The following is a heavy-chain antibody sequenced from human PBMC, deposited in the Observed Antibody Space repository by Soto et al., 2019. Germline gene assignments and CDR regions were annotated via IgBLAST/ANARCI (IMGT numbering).Heavy chain of an antibody. CDR1: GFTFSSYW. CDR3: ARDRRYYGSGSYMDV. V-gene: IGHV3-74*01. J-gene: IGHJ6*03. Sequence: GGSLRLSCAASGFTFSSYWMHWVRQAPGKGLVWVSRINSDGSSTSYADSVKGRFTISRDNAKNTLYLQMNSLRAEDTAVYYCARDRRYYGSGSYMDVWGKGTTVTVSS. CDR2: INSDGSST. D-gene: IGHD3-10*01.